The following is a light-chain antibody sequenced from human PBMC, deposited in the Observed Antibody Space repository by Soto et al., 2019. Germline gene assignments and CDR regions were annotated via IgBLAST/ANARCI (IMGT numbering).Light chain of an antibody. J-gene: IGKJ4*01. CDR2: GTS. Sequence: DIVLTQSPGTLSLSPGERATLSCSASQSVSGNFLAWYQQKPGQAHRLLMYGTSIRATGIPDRFSGSGSGTDFTLTISRLEPDDFAQYFCQNYGSPPVTFGEGNKIEIK. CDR1: QSVSGNF. V-gene: IGKV3-20*01. CDR3: QNYGSPPVT.